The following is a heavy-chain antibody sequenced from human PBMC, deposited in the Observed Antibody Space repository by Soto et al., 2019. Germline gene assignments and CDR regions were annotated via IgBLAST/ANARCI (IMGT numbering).Heavy chain of an antibody. Sequence: GASVKVSCKASGFTFTSSAVQWVRQARGQRLEWIGWIVVGSGNTNYAQKFQERVTITRDMSTSTAYMELSSLRSEDTAVYYCAAWGLYYDSSGYFYYWGQGTLVTVSS. CDR2: IVVGSGNT. CDR3: AAWGLYYDSSGYFYY. V-gene: IGHV1-58*01. D-gene: IGHD3-22*01. J-gene: IGHJ4*02. CDR1: GFTFTSSA.